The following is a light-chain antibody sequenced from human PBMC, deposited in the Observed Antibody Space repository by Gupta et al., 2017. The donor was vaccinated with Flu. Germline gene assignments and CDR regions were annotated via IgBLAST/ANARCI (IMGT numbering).Light chain of an antibody. V-gene: IGKV2-28*01. CDR3: MQDQQTLT. CDR2: LGS. Sequence: DIVLTQSPLSLSVTPGETVSISCRSSQSLLHNNIYNCLDWYVQKPGQSPQLMIYLGSKRASGVADRISGSGSGTDYTLKSSGVEVEDVGIYYGMQDQQTLTFGGGTKVEI. J-gene: IGKJ4*01. CDR1: QSLLHNNIYNC.